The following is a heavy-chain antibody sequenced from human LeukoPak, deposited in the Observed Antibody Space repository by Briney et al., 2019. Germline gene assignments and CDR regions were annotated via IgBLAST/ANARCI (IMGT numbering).Heavy chain of an antibody. Sequence: ASVKVSCKASGYTFTSYYMHWVRQAPGQGLEWMGIINPSGGSTSYAQKFQGRVTMTRDTSTSTVYMELSSLRSEDTAVYYCARDYCSGGSCSNYFDYWGQGTLVTVSS. CDR1: GYTFTSYY. J-gene: IGHJ4*02. D-gene: IGHD2-15*01. CDR3: ARDYCSGGSCSNYFDY. CDR2: INPSGGST. V-gene: IGHV1-46*01.